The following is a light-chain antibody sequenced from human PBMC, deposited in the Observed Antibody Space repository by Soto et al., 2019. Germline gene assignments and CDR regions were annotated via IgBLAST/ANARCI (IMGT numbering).Light chain of an antibody. V-gene: IGKV3-15*01. CDR1: QIISSN. Sequence: DIVLTQSPATLSVSLGERVSLSCTASQIISSNLAWYQQKPGQIPRLLIYGASARAAGIPARFSGSGSGTEFTLTISSLQSEDFAVYYCQQYNNWPQFTFGPGTKVDV. CDR3: QQYNNWPQFT. CDR2: GAS. J-gene: IGKJ3*01.